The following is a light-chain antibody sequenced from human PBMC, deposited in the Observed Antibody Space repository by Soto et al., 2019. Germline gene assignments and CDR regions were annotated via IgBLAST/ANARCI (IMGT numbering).Light chain of an antibody. V-gene: IGKV1-39*01. CDR2: AAS. J-gene: IGKJ4*01. CDR1: QSISSY. CDR3: QQSYSTPFT. Sequence: DIQMTQSPSSLSASVGDRVTITCRASQSISSYLNWYQQKPGKAPKLLIYAASSLQSGVPSRFSGSGSGTDFTLTISSLRPEDFATYYCQQSYSTPFTFGGGNKWEIK.